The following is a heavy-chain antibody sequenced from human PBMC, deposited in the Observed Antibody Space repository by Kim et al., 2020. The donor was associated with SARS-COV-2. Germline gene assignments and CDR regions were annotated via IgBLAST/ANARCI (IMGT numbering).Heavy chain of an antibody. CDR1: GFTFSSYS. CDR3: ARAGIMVYATSTLVS. Sequence: GGSLRLSCAASGFTFSSYSMNWVRQAPGKGLEWVSSISSSSSYIYYADSVKGRFTISRDNAKNSLYLQMNSLRAEDTAVYYCARAGIMVYATSTLVSWGQGTLVTVSS. D-gene: IGHD2-8*01. V-gene: IGHV3-21*01. J-gene: IGHJ4*02. CDR2: ISSSSSYI.